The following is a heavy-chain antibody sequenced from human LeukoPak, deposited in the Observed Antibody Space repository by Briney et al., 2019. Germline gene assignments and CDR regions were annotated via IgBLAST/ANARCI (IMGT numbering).Heavy chain of an antibody. D-gene: IGHD3-10*01. CDR3: ARQYYYGSGTSMDV. CDR2: IKQDGSDK. CDR1: GFTFSSYA. Sequence: GGSLRLSCAASGFTFSSYAMSWVRQAPGKGLEWVANIKQDGSDKYYVDSVKGRFTISRDNAKNSLYLQMNSLRAEDTAVYYCARQYYYGSGTSMDVWGKGTTVTISS. V-gene: IGHV3-7*01. J-gene: IGHJ6*03.